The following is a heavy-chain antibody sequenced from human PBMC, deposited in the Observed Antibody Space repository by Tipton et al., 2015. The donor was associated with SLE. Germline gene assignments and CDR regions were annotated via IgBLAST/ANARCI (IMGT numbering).Heavy chain of an antibody. CDR2: IYTSGST. D-gene: IGHD2-8*01. CDR1: GGSISSYY. Sequence: TLSLTCTVSGGSISSYYWSWIRQPAGKGLEWIGRIYTSGSTNYNPSLKSRVTISVDTSKNQFSLKLSSVTAADTAVYYCAREPPFTMLSHDAFDIWGQGTMVTVSS. CDR3: AREPPFTMLSHDAFDI. V-gene: IGHV4-4*07. J-gene: IGHJ3*02.